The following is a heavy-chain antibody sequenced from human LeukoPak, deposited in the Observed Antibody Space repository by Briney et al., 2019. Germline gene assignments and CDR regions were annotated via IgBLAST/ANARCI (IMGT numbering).Heavy chain of an antibody. D-gene: IGHD4-11*01. CDR2: IYSGGST. V-gene: IGHV3-53*01. CDR3: AREMENSNYGWFDP. Sequence: GSLRLSCAASGFTVSSNYMSWVRQAPGKGLEWVSVIYSGGSTYYADSVKGRFTISRDNSKNTLYLQMNSLRAEDTAVYYCAREMENSNYGWFDPWGQGTLVTVSS. CDR1: GFTVSSNY. J-gene: IGHJ5*02.